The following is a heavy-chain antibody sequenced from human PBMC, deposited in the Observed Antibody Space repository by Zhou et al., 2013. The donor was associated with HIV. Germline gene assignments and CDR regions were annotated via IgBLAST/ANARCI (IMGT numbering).Heavy chain of an antibody. V-gene: IGHV1-8*01. D-gene: IGHD2-15*01. Sequence: QVQLVQSGAEVKKPGASVKVSCKASGYAFTSYDLNWVRQAAGQGLEWMGWMNPNSGDTGYAQNFQGRVSMTRNSSISAAYLELSSLRSEDTAVYYCAKGYCSGGDCYEGYNNFFDPWGQGTLVTVSS. CDR3: AKGYCSGGDCYEGYNNFFDP. J-gene: IGHJ5*02. CDR1: GYAFTSYD. CDR2: MNPNSGDT.